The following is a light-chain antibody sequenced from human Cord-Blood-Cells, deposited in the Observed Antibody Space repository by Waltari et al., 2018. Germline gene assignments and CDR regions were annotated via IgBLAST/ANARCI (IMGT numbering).Light chain of an antibody. J-gene: IGKJ5*01. CDR3: QQSYSTPPIT. Sequence: DLQMTQSPSSLSASVGDRVTITCRASQSSSSYLNWYQQKPGKAPKLLIYSASSLQSGVPSRFSGSGSGTDFTLTISSLQPEDFATYYCQQSYSTPPITFGQGTRLEIK. CDR2: SAS. V-gene: IGKV1-39*01. CDR1: QSSSSY.